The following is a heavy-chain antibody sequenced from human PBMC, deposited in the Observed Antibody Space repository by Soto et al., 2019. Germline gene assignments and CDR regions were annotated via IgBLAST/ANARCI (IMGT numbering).Heavy chain of an antibody. Sequence: EVQLLESEGGLVQPGGSLRLSCAASGFTFGSYAMIWVRQAPGKGLGWVSTISSSGDSTYYADSVKGRFTVSRDNSMNTLYMQMNSLRAEDTAVYYCAKSDTALSYGFDPWGQGTLVTVSS. CDR1: GFTFGSYA. J-gene: IGHJ5*02. CDR3: AKSDTALSYGFDP. V-gene: IGHV3-23*01. CDR2: ISSSGDST. D-gene: IGHD5-18*01.